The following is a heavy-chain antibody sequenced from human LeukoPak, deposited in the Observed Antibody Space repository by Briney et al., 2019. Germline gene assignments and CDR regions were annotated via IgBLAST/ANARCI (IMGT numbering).Heavy chain of an antibody. CDR3: ARVLRYCSGGNCYSGGLGYMDV. V-gene: IGHV3-48*03. CDR2: ISRSGSTK. CDR1: GFTFRSYE. Sequence: GGSLRLSCAASGFTFRSYEMNWVRQAPGKGLEWVSSISRSGSTKYYADSVKGRFTISRDNAKNSLFLQTNSLRAEDTAVYYCARVLRYCSGGNCYSGGLGYMDVWGKGTTVTISS. J-gene: IGHJ6*03. D-gene: IGHD2-15*01.